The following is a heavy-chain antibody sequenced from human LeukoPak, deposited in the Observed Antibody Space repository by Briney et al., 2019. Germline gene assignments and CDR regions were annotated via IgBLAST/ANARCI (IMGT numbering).Heavy chain of an antibody. V-gene: IGHV4-59*01. Sequence: SETLSLTCTVSGGSINGYYWSWIRQSPGKGLEWIGYIYYSGITNYNPSLSSRVTMSVDTSKNQFSLKLSSVTAADTAVYYCVRGGIVGTTARIPLFDYWGQGTLVTVSS. D-gene: IGHD1-26*01. CDR3: VRGGIVGTTARIPLFDY. CDR2: IYYSGIT. J-gene: IGHJ4*02. CDR1: GGSINGYY.